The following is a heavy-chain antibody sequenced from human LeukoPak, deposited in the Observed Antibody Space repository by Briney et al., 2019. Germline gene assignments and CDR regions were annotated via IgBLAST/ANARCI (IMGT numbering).Heavy chain of an antibody. CDR3: ARGYDSSGYIFDY. CDR1: GGSFSGYY. J-gene: IGHJ4*02. D-gene: IGHD3-22*01. Sequence: KPSETLSLTCAVYGGSFSGYYWSWIRQPPGKGLEWIGEINHSGSTNYNPSLKSRVTISVDTSKNQFSLKLSSVTAADTAVYYCARGYDSSGYIFDYWGQGTLVTVSS. CDR2: INHSGST. V-gene: IGHV4-34*01.